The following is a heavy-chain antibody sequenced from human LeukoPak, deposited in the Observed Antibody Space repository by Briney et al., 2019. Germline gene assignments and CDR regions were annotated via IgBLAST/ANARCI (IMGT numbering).Heavy chain of an antibody. CDR2: IYYSGST. Sequence: SETLSLTCTVSGASISTYYWSWIRQPPGKGLEWIGYIYYSGSTNYNPSLKSRVTISVDTSKNQFSLKLSSVTAADTAVYYCARTSNWFDPWGQGTLFTVSS. CDR1: GASISTYY. CDR3: ARTSNWFDP. V-gene: IGHV4-59*08. J-gene: IGHJ5*02.